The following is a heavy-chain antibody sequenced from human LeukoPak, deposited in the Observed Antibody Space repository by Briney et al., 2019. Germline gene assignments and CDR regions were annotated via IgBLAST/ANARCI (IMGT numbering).Heavy chain of an antibody. CDR1: GGSISTYY. D-gene: IGHD3-3*01. V-gene: IGHV4-59*01. J-gene: IGHJ6*03. CDR2: LYHSGTT. CDR3: ARLLGGDPYYMDV. Sequence: SETLSLTCTVSGGSISTYYWTWIRQPPGKGLEWIGYLYHSGTTDYNPSLKSRVTISGDTSKNQFSLKLTSVTAADTAVYYCARLLGGDPYYMDVWGEGTTVTVSS.